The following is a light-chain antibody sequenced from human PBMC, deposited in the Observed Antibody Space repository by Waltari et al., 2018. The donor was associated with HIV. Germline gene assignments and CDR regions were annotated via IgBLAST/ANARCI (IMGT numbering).Light chain of an antibody. V-gene: IGLV3-25*03. Sequence: SSELTQPPSVSVFTGQTARTTCSGDALPKQYAYWYQPTPGQPHLLDSYKGTDRPSGIPERFSGSSSGTTVTLTISGVQAEDEADDYCQSEDRSATYVIFGGGTKLTVL. CDR2: KGT. CDR3: QSEDRSATYVI. J-gene: IGLJ2*01. CDR1: ALPKQY.